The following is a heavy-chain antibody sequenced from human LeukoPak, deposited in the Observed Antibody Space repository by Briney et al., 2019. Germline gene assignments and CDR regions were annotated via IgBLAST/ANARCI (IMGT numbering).Heavy chain of an antibody. CDR2: ISYDGSNK. Sequence: GVFLRFSCAASGFTFSIFAMLWDRQAPGNGLEWVAVISYDGSNKYYADSVKRRFTISRDNSKNTLYLQMDSLRAEDTAVYDCARGLEYLGYWGQGTLVTVSS. D-gene: IGHD6-6*01. CDR1: GFTFSIFA. CDR3: ARGLEYLGY. V-gene: IGHV3-30-3*01. J-gene: IGHJ4*02.